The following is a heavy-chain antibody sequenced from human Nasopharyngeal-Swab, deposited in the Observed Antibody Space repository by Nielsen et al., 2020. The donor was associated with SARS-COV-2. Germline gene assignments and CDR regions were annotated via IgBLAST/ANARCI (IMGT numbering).Heavy chain of an antibody. CDR2: IKSKTDGGTT. Sequence: GGSLRLSCAASGFTFSSAWMSWVRQAPGKGLEWVGRIKSKTDGGTTDYAAPVKGRFTISRDDSKNTLYLQMNSLKTEDTAVYYCTIDVLLWFGELLPRRREEFDYWGQGTLVTVSS. D-gene: IGHD3-10*01. V-gene: IGHV3-15*01. J-gene: IGHJ4*02. CDR1: GFTFSSAW. CDR3: TIDVLLWFGELLPRRREEFDY.